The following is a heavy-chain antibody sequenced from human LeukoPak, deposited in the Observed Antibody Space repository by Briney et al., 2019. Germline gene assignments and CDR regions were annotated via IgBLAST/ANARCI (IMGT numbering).Heavy chain of an antibody. J-gene: IGHJ4*02. Sequence: PGGSLRFSCAASGFSFSSYSMNWVRQAPGKGLEWVSSISTTSSFIYYADSVKGRFTISRDNAKNSVYLQMTSLRAEDTAVYFCARDDINLYYGSGSYFNYWGQGTLVTVSS. D-gene: IGHD3-10*01. CDR2: ISTTSSFI. V-gene: IGHV3-21*04. CDR3: ARDDINLYYGSGSYFNY. CDR1: GFSFSSYS.